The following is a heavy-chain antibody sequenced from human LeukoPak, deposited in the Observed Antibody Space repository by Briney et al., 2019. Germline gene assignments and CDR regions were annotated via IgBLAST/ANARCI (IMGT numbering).Heavy chain of an antibody. CDR3: ARRSRGYSYGLTFDY. Sequence: KASETLSLTCTVSRGSVSSGTYYWSWIRQPPGKGLEWIGYIYYSGSTNYNPSLKSRVTISVDTSKNQFSLKLSSVTAADTAVYYCARRSRGYSYGLTFDYWGQGTLVTVSS. CDR2: IYYSGST. J-gene: IGHJ4*02. V-gene: IGHV4-61*01. D-gene: IGHD5-18*01. CDR1: RGSVSSGTYY.